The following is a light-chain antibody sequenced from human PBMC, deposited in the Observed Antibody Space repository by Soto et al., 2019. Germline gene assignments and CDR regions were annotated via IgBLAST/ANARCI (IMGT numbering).Light chain of an antibody. CDR2: DVT. CDR1: SSDVGANNY. Sequence: QSALTQPASVSGSPGQSITISCAGTSSDVGANNYVSWYQQHPGRAPKLIIYDVTNRPSGVSVRFSGSKSANTASLTISGLQAEDEADYYCSSYTISNTGVFGGGTKVTVL. V-gene: IGLV2-14*01. J-gene: IGLJ3*02. CDR3: SSYTISNTGV.